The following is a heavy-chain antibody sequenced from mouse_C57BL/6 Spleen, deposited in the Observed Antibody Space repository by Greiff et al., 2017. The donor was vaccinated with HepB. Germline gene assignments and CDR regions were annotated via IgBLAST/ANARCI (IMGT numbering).Heavy chain of an antibody. V-gene: IGHV3-6*01. Sequence: EVQLQESGPGLVKPSQSLSLTCSVPGYSITSGYYWNWIRQFPGNKLEWMGYISYDGSNNYNPSLKNRISITRDTSKNQFFLKLNSVTTEDTATYYCARAPAYDGYYVWYFDVWGTGTTVTVSS. J-gene: IGHJ1*03. CDR3: ARAPAYDGYYVWYFDV. CDR2: ISYDGSN. D-gene: IGHD2-3*01. CDR1: GYSITSGYY.